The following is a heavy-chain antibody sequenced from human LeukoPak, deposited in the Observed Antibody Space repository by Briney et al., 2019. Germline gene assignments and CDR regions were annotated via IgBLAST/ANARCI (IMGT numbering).Heavy chain of an antibody. CDR3: ARDQSHITLFGVADAFDI. CDR2: INHSGST. D-gene: IGHD3-3*01. V-gene: IGHV4-34*01. Sequence: SETLSLTCAVYGGSFSGYYWSWIRQPPGKGLGWIGEINHSGSTNYNPSLKSRVILSVDTSRNQFSLKMTSVTAADTALYYCARDQSHITLFGVADAFDIWGQGTMVTVSS. J-gene: IGHJ3*02. CDR1: GGSFSGYY.